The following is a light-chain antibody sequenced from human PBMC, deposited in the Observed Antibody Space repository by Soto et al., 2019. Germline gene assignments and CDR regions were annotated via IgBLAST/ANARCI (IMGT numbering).Light chain of an antibody. V-gene: IGLV1-47*01. CDR1: SSNIGSNY. Sequence: QSVLTQPPSASGTPGQRVTISCSGSSSNIGSNYVYWYQQLPGTAPKLLIYRNNQRPSGVPDRFSGSKSGTSASLAISGLRAEDEADYYCSAWGDSLSGYAVFVGGTQLTVL. CDR2: RNN. J-gene: IGLJ7*01. CDR3: SAWGDSLSGYAV.